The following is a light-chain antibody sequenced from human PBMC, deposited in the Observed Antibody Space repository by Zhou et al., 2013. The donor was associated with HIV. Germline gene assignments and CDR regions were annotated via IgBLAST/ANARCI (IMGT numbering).Light chain of an antibody. V-gene: IGKV1-39*01. J-gene: IGKJ5*01. CDR3: QQSYSTPPG. CDR2: GAS. CDR1: QSISSY. Sequence: DIQMTQSPSSLSASVGDRVTITCRASQSISSYLNWYQQKPGKAPKLLIYGASSLQSGVPSRFSGSGSGTDYTLTINSLQPDDFATYYCQQSYSTPPGFGQGTRLEIK.